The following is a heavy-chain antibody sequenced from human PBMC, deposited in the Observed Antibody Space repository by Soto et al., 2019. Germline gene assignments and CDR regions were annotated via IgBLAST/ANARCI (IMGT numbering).Heavy chain of an antibody. CDR2: IIPILGIA. CDR1: GGTFSSYT. CDR3: ARARYIGYCSSTSCPPYYYYYYMDV. D-gene: IGHD2-2*01. V-gene: IGHV1-69*02. Sequence: SVKVSCKASGGTFSSYTISWVRQAPGQGLEWMGRIIPILGIANYAQKFQGRVTITADKSTSTAYMELSSLRSEDTAVYYCARARYIGYCSSTSCPPYYYYYYMDVWGKGTTVTVSS. J-gene: IGHJ6*03.